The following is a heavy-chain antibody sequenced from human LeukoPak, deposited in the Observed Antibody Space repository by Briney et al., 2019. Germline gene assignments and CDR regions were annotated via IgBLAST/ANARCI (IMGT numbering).Heavy chain of an antibody. D-gene: IGHD5-12*01. V-gene: IGHV1-18*01. Sequence: VASVKVSCKASGYTFTSYGISWVRQAPGQGLEWMGWISAYNGNTNYAQKLQGRVTMTTDTSTSTAYMELRSLRSDDTAVYYCARVNGATKNFHFDIWGQGTMVTVSS. CDR3: ARVNGATKNFHFDI. CDR1: GYTFTSYG. CDR2: ISAYNGNT. J-gene: IGHJ3*02.